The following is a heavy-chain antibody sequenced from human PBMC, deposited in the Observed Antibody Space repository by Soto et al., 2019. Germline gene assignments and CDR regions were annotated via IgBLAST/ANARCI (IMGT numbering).Heavy chain of an antibody. CDR1: GFTFSNNG. CDR3: AKGERVSTSSDYYSGLDV. CDR2: IIYDGGNK. J-gene: IGHJ6*02. D-gene: IGHD4-4*01. V-gene: IGHV3-30*18. Sequence: PGGSLRLSCAASGFTFSNNGMHWVRQAPGKGLEWVAGIIYDGGNKYYADSVKGRFTISRDNSKNTLYLQMNSLRAEDTAVYYCAKGERVSTSSDYYSGLDVRGQGTTVTVSS.